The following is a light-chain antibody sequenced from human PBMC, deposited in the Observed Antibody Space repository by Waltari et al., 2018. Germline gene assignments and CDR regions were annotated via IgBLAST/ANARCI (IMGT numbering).Light chain of an antibody. CDR3: QQRNSYPLT. CDR2: KAS. V-gene: IGKV1-9*01. J-gene: IGKJ4*01. Sequence: DIQLTQSPSSLSASVGDRVTITCRASQGISSYLAWYQHKPGKAPKLLIYKASSLQSGVPSRFSGSVSGTEFTLTISSLQPEDFGVYYCQQRNSYPLTFGGGTKVEIK. CDR1: QGISSY.